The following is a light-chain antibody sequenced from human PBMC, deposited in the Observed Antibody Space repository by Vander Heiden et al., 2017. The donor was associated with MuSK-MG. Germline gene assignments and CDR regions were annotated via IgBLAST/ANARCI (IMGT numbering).Light chain of an antibody. J-gene: IGLJ3*02. Sequence: QTVVTQEPSLSVSPGGTVTLTCGLSSASVSTNYYPNWYQQPPGQAPRTLSYNTNSRSSGVPARFSGSIRGNKAALTITGAQADDESDYYCLLDMGSGISVFGGGTKLTVL. CDR1: SASVSTNYY. CDR3: LLDMGSGISV. V-gene: IGLV8-61*01. CDR2: NTN.